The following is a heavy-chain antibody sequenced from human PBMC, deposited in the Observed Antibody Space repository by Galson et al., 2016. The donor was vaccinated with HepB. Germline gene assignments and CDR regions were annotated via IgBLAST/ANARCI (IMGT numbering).Heavy chain of an antibody. CDR1: GVSISKSSYY. J-gene: IGHJ3*02. CDR3: ARGGAVLMTSKAFDI. D-gene: IGHD3-16*01. V-gene: IGHV4-39*07. CDR2: IYYSGTT. Sequence: ETLSLTCTVSGVSISKSSYYWGWIRQSPGKGLEWIGSIYYSGTTYYNPSLKSRVTISVDTSKNQFSLKLSSVTAADTAVYYCARGGAVLMTSKAFDIWGQGTMVTVSS.